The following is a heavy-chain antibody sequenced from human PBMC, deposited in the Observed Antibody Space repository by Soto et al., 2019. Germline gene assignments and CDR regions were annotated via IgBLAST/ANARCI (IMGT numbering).Heavy chain of an antibody. CDR2: ISRSGDTT. D-gene: IGHD1-1*01. V-gene: IGHV3-23*01. CDR3: ARPFPDNTYYYYGMDV. CDR1: GFTFSSYA. Sequence: EVQVLESGGGLVQPGGSLRLSCAASGFTFSSYAMSWVRQAPGKGLEWVSTISRSGDTTYYADSVKGRFTVSRDNSTNALYLQLISLRAEDTAVYYCARPFPDNTYYYYGMDVWGQGTTVTVSS. J-gene: IGHJ6*02.